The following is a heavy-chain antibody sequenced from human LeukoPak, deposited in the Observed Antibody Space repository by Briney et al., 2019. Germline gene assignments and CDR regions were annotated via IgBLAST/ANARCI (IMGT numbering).Heavy chain of an antibody. CDR3: ARYSDTAMVNNYYYYGMDV. Sequence: GESLKISCKGSGYSFTSYWIGWVRQMPGKGLEWMGIIYPGDSDTRYSPSFQGQVTISADKSISTAYLQWSSLKASDTAMYYCARYSDTAMVNNYYYYGMDVWGRGTTVTVSS. CDR2: IYPGDSDT. D-gene: IGHD5-18*01. CDR1: GYSFTSYW. J-gene: IGHJ6*02. V-gene: IGHV5-51*01.